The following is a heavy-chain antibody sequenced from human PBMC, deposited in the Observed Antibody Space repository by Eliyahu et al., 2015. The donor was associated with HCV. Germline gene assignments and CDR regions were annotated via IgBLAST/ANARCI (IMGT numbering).Heavy chain of an antibody. V-gene: IGHV3-72*01. D-gene: IGHD3-3*01. CDR2: TRIKANSYTT. CDR1: GFTFGDHY. CDR3: TRDRGYDFWSAYYMDV. J-gene: IGHJ6*03. Sequence: EVQLVESGGGLVQPGGSLRLSCAASGFTFGDHYMDWVRQAPGKGLEWVGRTRIKANSYTTEYAASVKGRFTISRDDSRNSLYLHMNSLRIEDTAVYYCTRDRGYDFWSAYYMDVWGKGTTVTVSS.